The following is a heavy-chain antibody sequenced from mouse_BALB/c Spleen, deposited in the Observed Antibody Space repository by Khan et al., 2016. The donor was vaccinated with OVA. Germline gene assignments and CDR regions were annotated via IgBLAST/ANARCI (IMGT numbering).Heavy chain of an antibody. Sequence: QVQLQQSGAELAKPGASVKMSCKASGYTFTSYWTHRIKQRFGQGQEWIGYINPTSGYTDYNQKFKDKATLTADKSSSTSYFQLISLTTDDSAGYYCARDRIDYWGQGTALTVSS. CDR3: ARDRIDY. J-gene: IGHJ2*01. CDR2: INPTSGYT. CDR1: GYTFTSYW. V-gene: IGHV1-7*01.